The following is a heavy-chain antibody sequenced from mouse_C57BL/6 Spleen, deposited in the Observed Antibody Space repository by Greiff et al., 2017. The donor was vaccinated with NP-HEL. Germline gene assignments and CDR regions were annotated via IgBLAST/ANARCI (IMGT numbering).Heavy chain of an antibody. CDR3: ARFTTVVATRYFDV. D-gene: IGHD1-1*01. Sequence: QVQLQQSGAELVKPGASVKISCKASGYAFSSYWMNWVKQRPGKGLEWIGQIYPGDGDTNYNGKFKGKATLTADKSSSTAYMQLSSLTSEDSAVYFCARFTTVVATRYFDVWGTGTTVTVA. J-gene: IGHJ1*03. CDR1: GYAFSSYW. V-gene: IGHV1-80*01. CDR2: IYPGDGDT.